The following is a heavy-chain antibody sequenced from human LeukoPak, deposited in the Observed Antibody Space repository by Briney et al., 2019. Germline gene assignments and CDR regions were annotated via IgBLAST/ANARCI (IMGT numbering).Heavy chain of an antibody. CDR2: IYYSGST. D-gene: IGHD1-14*01. Sequence: SQTLSLPCTVSGGSISSGGYYWSWIRQHPGKGLGWIGYIYYSGSTYYNPSLKSRVTISVDTSKNQFSLKLSSVTAADTAVYYCARGGNTITPWYFDLWGRGTLVTVSS. J-gene: IGHJ2*01. CDR3: ARGGNTITPWYFDL. CDR1: GGSISSGGYY. V-gene: IGHV4-31*03.